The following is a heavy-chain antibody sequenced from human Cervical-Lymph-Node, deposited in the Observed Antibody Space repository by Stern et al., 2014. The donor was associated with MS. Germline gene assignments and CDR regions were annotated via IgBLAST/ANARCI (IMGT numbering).Heavy chain of an antibody. D-gene: IGHD5-24*01. Sequence: VQLVESGAEVKKPGASVKVSCKASGYTFTSYYMHWVRQAPGKGLEWMGIINPSGGSTSYAPKFQGRVTMTRDTSTSTVYMELSSLRSEDTAVYYCARGREVEMATITVDYWGQGTLVTVSS. CDR1: GYTFTSYY. J-gene: IGHJ4*02. CDR3: ARGREVEMATITVDY. CDR2: INPSGGST. V-gene: IGHV1-46*01.